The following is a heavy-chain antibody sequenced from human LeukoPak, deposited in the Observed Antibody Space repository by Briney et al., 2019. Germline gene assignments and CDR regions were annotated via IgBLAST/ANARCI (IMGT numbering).Heavy chain of an antibody. CDR2: IDPNSGAA. D-gene: IGHD4/OR15-4a*01. J-gene: IGHJ4*02. V-gene: IGHV1-2*06. CDR1: GDTFTGHY. Sequence: ASVKVSCKASGDTFTGHYIHWLRQAPGQGLEWVGRIDPNSGAANYAQNFQGRVTMTRDTSIITADMELSRLRSDDTAVYYCASDSEHNYGDIDFWGQGTLVTVSS. CDR3: ASDSEHNYGDIDF.